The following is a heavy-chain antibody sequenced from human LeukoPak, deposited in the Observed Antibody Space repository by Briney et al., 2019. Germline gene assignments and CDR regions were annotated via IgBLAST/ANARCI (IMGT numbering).Heavy chain of an antibody. J-gene: IGHJ4*02. Sequence: PGRSLRLSCAASGFTFSSYAMHWVRQAPGKGLEWVAVISYDGSNKYYADSVKGRFTISRDNSKNTLYLQMNSLRAEDTAVYYCASGIAAAGSDYWGQGTLVTVSS. CDR3: ASGIAAAGSDY. V-gene: IGHV3-30*04. CDR1: GFTFSSYA. D-gene: IGHD6-13*01. CDR2: ISYDGSNK.